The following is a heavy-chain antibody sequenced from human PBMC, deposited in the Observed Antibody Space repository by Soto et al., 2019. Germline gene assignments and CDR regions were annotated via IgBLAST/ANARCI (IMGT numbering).Heavy chain of an antibody. V-gene: IGHV2-5*02. CDR1: GFSLSTSGVG. D-gene: IGHD6-19*01. Sequence: QITLKESGPTLVKPTQTLTLTCTFSGFSLSTSGVGVGWIRQPPGKALEWLALIYWDDDKRYSPSLKSRLTTTQDTSQNQAVLTMTNMDPVDTAPFYCAPQWPPVWFDPWGQGTLVTVSS. J-gene: IGHJ5*02. CDR2: IYWDDDK. CDR3: APQWPPVWFDP.